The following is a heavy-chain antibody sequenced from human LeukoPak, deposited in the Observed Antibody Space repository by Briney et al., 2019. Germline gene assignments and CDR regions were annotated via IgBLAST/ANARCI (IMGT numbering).Heavy chain of an antibody. V-gene: IGHV1-18*01. CDR2: ISTYDTT. CDR3: ARDRRGSYYPDAFDV. Sequence: ASVKVSCKASGNTFASYGISWLRQAPGQGLEWMGWISTYDTTYYAQNLQGRVTMTRDTSTSTAYMELRSLRSDDTAMYYCARDRRGSYYPDAFDVWGQGTVVTVFS. CDR1: GNTFASYG. D-gene: IGHD1-26*01. J-gene: IGHJ3*01.